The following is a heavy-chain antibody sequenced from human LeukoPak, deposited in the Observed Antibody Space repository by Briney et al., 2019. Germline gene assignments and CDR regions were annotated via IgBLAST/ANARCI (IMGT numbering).Heavy chain of an antibody. V-gene: IGHV4-59*01. D-gene: IGHD3-10*01. CDR2: IYYSGST. CDR1: GGSISSYY. CDR3: ARARITMVRGAPAYMDV. J-gene: IGHJ6*03. Sequence: PSETLSLTCTVSGGSISSYYWSWIRQPPGNGLEWIGYIYYSGSTNYNPSLKSRVTISVDTSKNQFSLKLSSVTAADTAVYYCARARITMVRGAPAYMDVWGKGTTVTVSS.